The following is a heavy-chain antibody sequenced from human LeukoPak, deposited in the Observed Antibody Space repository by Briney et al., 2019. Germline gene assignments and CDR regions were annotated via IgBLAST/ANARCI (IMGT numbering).Heavy chain of an antibody. Sequence: GGSLRLSCAASGFTFSSYWMSRVRQAPGKGLEWVANIKQDGSEKYYVDSVKGRFTISRDNAKNSLYLQMNSLRAEDTAVYYCAREIRGYSYGVDYWGQGTLVTVSS. V-gene: IGHV3-7*01. CDR2: IKQDGSEK. CDR1: GFTFSSYW. CDR3: AREIRGYSYGVDY. D-gene: IGHD5-18*01. J-gene: IGHJ4*02.